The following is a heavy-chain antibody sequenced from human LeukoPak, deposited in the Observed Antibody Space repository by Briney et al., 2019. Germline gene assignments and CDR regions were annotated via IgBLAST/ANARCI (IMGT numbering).Heavy chain of an antibody. V-gene: IGHV1-46*01. Sequence: ASVKVSCKASGYTFTSYYMHWVRQAPGQGLEWVGIINPSGGSTSYAQKSQGRVIMTRDTSTSTVYMELSRLRSDDTAVYYCARDAIYCSSISCYKGIRPSLYYYYYMDVWGKGTTVTVSS. J-gene: IGHJ6*03. D-gene: IGHD2-2*02. CDR2: INPSGGST. CDR3: ARDAIYCSSISCYKGIRPSLYYYYYMDV. CDR1: GYTFTSYY.